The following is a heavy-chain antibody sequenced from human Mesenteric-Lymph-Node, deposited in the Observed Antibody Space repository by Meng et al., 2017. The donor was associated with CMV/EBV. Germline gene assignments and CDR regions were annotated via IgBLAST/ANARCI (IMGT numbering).Heavy chain of an antibody. D-gene: IGHD3-10*01. J-gene: IGHJ6*02. CDR3: ARERGVLLWFGETSDMDV. CDR1: GFNSSTYN. V-gene: IGHV3-21*06. CDR2: ISATSTYV. Sequence: GESLKISCAASGFNSSTYNMDWVRQAPGKGLEWVSSISATSTYVYYVDSVKGRFTISRDNAKNSLYLHMSSLRAEDTAVYYCARERGVLLWFGETSDMDVWGQGTTVTVSS.